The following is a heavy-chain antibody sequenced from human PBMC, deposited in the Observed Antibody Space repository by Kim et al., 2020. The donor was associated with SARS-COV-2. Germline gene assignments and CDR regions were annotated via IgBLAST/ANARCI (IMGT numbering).Heavy chain of an antibody. D-gene: IGHD1-26*01. Sequence: GGSLRLSCAASGFTFSSYAMHWVRQAPGKGLEWVAVISYDGSNKYYADSVKGRFTISRDNSKNTLYLQMNSLRAEDTAVYYCARPNSGSYLSSFDYWGQGTLVTVSS. CDR2: ISYDGSNK. J-gene: IGHJ4*02. CDR1: GFTFSSYA. V-gene: IGHV3-30*04. CDR3: ARPNSGSYLSSFDY.